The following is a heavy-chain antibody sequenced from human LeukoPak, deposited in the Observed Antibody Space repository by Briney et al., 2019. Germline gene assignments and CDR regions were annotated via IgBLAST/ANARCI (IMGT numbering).Heavy chain of an antibody. J-gene: IGHJ4*02. CDR1: GGSISSYY. D-gene: IGHD1-26*01. Sequence: PSETLSLTCTVSGGSISSYYWSWIRQPPGKGLEWIGYIYYSGSTNYNPSLKSRVTISVDTSKNQFSLKLSSVTAADTAVYYCARAHPEGELRYWGQGTLVTVSS. V-gene: IGHV4-59*01. CDR3: ARAHPEGELRY. CDR2: IYYSGST.